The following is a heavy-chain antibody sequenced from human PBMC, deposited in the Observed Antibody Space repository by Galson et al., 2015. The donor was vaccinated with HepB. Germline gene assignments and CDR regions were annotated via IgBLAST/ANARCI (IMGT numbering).Heavy chain of an antibody. V-gene: IGHV3-15*01. J-gene: IGHJ4*02. CDR1: GFTFSTYS. CDR2: IRSKAAGGTT. CDR3: ATGRGISGPNNYCDD. D-gene: IGHD3-10*01. Sequence: SLRLSCAASGFTFSTYSMNWVRQVPGKGLEWVGRIRSKAAGGTTDFAAPVKGRFTISREDSKNMLYLEMNSLKSEDTAVYYCATGRGISGPNNYCDDWGQGTLVTVSS.